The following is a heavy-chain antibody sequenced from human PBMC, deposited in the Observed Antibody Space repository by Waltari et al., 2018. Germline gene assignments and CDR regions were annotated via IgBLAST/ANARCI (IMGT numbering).Heavy chain of an antibody. CDR3: ARVDTIFGVATYFDY. CDR2: IIPIFGTA. CDR1: GGTFSSYA. D-gene: IGHD3-3*01. V-gene: IGHV1-69*12. J-gene: IGHJ4*02. Sequence: QVQLVQSGAEVKKPGSSVKVSCKASGGTFSSYAISWVRQAPGQGLEWMGGIIPIFGTANYAQKFKGRVTITADESTSTAYMELSSLRSEDTAVYYCARVDTIFGVATYFDYWGQGTLVTVSS.